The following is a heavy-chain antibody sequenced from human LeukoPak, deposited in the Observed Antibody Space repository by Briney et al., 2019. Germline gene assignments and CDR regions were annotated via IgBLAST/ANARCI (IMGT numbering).Heavy chain of an antibody. D-gene: IGHD2-15*01. CDR3: ARGYCSGDSCFHAAFDI. V-gene: IGHV1-69*05. Sequence: SVKVSCKTSGGTFSDFAFSWVRQAPGQGPEWMGRIIPIFGATSYAQNFQGRVSITTDESTGTAYMELSSLRSEDTAVYYCARGYCSGDSCFHAAFDICGQGTMVTVSS. CDR1: GGTFSDFA. CDR2: IIPIFGAT. J-gene: IGHJ3*02.